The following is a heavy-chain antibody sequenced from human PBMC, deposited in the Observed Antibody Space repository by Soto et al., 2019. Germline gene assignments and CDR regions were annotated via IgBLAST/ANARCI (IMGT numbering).Heavy chain of an antibody. CDR1: GFTFNDYA. CDR2: ITWNSGTI. D-gene: IGHD6-13*01. Sequence: PGESLKISCAASGFTFNDYAMHWVRQAPGKGLEWVSGITWNSGTIDYADSVKGRFTISRDNAENSLYLQMNSLRVEDTALYYCARGITATAPLDFWGQGTLVTAPQ. CDR3: ARGITATAPLDF. V-gene: IGHV3-9*01. J-gene: IGHJ4*02.